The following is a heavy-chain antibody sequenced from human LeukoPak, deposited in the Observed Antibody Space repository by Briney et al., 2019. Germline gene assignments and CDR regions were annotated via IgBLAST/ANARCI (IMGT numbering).Heavy chain of an antibody. V-gene: IGHV4-59*01. J-gene: IGHJ6*02. CDR3: ARGTVPYYYYYGMDV. CDR1: GGSISSYY. Sequence: SQTLSLTRTVSGGSISSYYWGWIRRPPGTGREWIGYIYYSGSTNYNPSLKSRVTISVDTSKNQFSLKLSSVTAADTAVYYCARGTVPYYYYYGMDVWGQGTTVTVSS. D-gene: IGHD4-17*01. CDR2: IYYSGST.